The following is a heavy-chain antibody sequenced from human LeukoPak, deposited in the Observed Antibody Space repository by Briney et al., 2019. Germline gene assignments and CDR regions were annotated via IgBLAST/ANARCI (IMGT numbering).Heavy chain of an antibody. Sequence: PGGSLRLSCAASGFTFSSYSMNWVRQAPGKGLEWVSSISSSSSYIYYADSVKGRFTISRDNAKNSLYLQMNSLRAEDTAAYYCATTLPTGDSSGYYGDIDYWGQGTLVTVSS. V-gene: IGHV3-21*01. J-gene: IGHJ4*02. CDR3: ATTLPTGDSSGYYGDIDY. D-gene: IGHD3-22*01. CDR1: GFTFSSYS. CDR2: ISSSSSYI.